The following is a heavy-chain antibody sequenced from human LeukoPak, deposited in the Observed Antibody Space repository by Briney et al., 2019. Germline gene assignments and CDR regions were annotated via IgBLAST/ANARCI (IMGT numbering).Heavy chain of an antibody. CDR1: GFTFNSYG. Sequence: QPGGSLRLSCAASGFTFNSYGMSWVRQAPGKGLEWVSYISSTGSTIYYADSVKGRFTISRDNAKNSLYLQMNSLRAEDTAVYYCARVTAHNHDYWGQGTLVTVSS. J-gene: IGHJ4*02. CDR2: ISSTGSTI. CDR3: ARVTAHNHDY. D-gene: IGHD2-21*02. V-gene: IGHV3-48*04.